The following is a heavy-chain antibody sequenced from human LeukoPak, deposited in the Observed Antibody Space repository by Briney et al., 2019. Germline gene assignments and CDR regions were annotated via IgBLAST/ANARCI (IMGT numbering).Heavy chain of an antibody. J-gene: IGHJ4*02. CDR3: ARDGASRGLDY. V-gene: IGHV3-33*07. D-gene: IGHD3-10*01. Sequence: GGSLRLSCAASGFIFSSYGMCWVRQAPGKGLEWVAVIWYDGSNKYYGDSVKGRFTVSRDNSNNTLYLQMNSLRAEDTAVYYCARDGASRGLDYWGQGTLVTVSS. CDR1: GFIFSSYG. CDR2: IWYDGSNK.